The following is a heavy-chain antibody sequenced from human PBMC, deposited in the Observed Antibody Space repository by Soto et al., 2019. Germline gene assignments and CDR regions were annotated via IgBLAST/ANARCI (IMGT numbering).Heavy chain of an antibody. V-gene: IGHV1-3*01. Sequence: ASVKVSCKASGYTFTSYAMHWVRQAPGQRLEWMGGIDPGNGKTNYSQKFQGRVTITRDTSADTAYMELSSLRSEDTAVYYCATDTSSQGIAARPWWFDPWGQGTLVTVSS. J-gene: IGHJ5*02. CDR2: IDPGNGKT. CDR3: ATDTSSQGIAARPWWFDP. CDR1: GYTFTSYA. D-gene: IGHD6-6*01.